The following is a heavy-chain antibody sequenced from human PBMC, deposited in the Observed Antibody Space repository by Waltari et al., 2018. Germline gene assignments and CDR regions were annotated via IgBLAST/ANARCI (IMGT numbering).Heavy chain of an antibody. CDR1: GFTFSSYA. Sequence: EVQLVESGGGLVQPGGSLRLSCAASGFTFSSYAMSWVRQAPGKGLEWVSAISGRGGSKYYADSVKGRFTISRDNSKNTLYLQMNSLRAEDTAVYYCARESFYCSSTSCPNWFGPWGQGTLVTVSS. D-gene: IGHD2-2*01. CDR3: ARESFYCSSTSCPNWFGP. J-gene: IGHJ5*02. CDR2: ISGRGGSK. V-gene: IGHV3-23*04.